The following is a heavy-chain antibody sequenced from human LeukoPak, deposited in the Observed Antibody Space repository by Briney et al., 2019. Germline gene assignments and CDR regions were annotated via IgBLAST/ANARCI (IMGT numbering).Heavy chain of an antibody. CDR2: INPAGSQT. CDR3: MKWGSAADIQD. V-gene: IGHV3-7*03. J-gene: IGHJ4*02. CDR1: GFTFSSQW. Sequence: GGSLSLSCEPSGFTFSSQWMGWVRQPPGGGLEWVANINPAGSQTYHVDSVKGRFIICRDKATKPTFLQMTSLRVKEPALYYCMKWGSAADIQDWGQGTLVTVSS. D-gene: IGHD6-25*01.